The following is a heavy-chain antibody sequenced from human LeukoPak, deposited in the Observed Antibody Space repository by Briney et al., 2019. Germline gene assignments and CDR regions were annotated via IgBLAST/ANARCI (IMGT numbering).Heavy chain of an antibody. CDR2: IYYSGST. CDR3: ARLQAAMVTFFAFDV. J-gene: IGHJ3*01. D-gene: IGHD5-18*01. CDR1: GGSISSSSYY. V-gene: IGHV4-39*01. Sequence: SETLSLTCTVSGGSISSSSYYWGWIRQPPGKGLEWIGSIYYSGSTYYNPSLKSRVTISVDTSKNQFSLKLSSVTAADTAVYYCARLQAAMVTFFAFDVWGQGTMVTVSS.